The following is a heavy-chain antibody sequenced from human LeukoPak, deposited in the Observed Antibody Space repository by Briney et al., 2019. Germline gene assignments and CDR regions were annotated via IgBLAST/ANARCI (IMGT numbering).Heavy chain of an antibody. J-gene: IGHJ4*02. D-gene: IGHD2-8*02. CDR1: GYTFTSYG. CDR3: AREESGGYFDY. CDR2: INTSGGGT. Sequence: GASVKVSCKASGYTFTSYGISWVRQAPGQGLEWIGIINTSGGGTNYAQKFQGRVTMTRDTSTSTVYMELGSLTSEDTAVYYCAREESGGYFDYWGQGTLVTVSS. V-gene: IGHV1-46*01.